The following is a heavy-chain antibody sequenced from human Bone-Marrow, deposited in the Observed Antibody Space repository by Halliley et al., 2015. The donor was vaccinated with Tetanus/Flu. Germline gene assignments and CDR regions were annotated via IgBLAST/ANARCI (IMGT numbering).Heavy chain of an antibody. D-gene: IGHD3-22*01. V-gene: IGHV3-30*18. Sequence: SLRLSCVGSGFTFNNAWMSWVRQAPGKGLEWVAVVSNDGGRTQYADSVKGRFTISRDNSKNTVSLQMNSLRVEDTAVYYCVKRASDSAGYYFEKWGQGTLVTVSS. CDR1: GFTFNNAW. CDR2: VSNDGGRT. J-gene: IGHJ4*02. CDR3: VKRASDSAGYYFEK.